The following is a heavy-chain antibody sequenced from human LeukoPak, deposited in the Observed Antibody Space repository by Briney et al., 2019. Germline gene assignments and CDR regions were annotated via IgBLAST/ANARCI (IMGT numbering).Heavy chain of an antibody. V-gene: IGHV3-21*01. D-gene: IGHD2-15*01. J-gene: IGHJ4*02. CDR2: ISSSRSYI. CDR1: GFTFSSYS. Sequence: GGSLRLSCAASGFTFSSYSMNWVRQAPGKGLECVSSISSSRSYIYYADSVKGQFTISRDNAKNSLYLEMNSLRAEDTAVYYCTRGGSCYSGCKHYWGQGTLVTVSS. CDR3: TRGGSCYSGCKHY.